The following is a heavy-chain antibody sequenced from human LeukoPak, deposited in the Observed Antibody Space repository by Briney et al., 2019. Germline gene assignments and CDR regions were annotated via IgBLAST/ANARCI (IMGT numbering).Heavy chain of an antibody. J-gene: IGHJ6*04. D-gene: IGHD5-18*01. CDR2: ISYDGSNK. V-gene: IGHV3-30*04. CDR1: GFTFSSYA. CDR3: ARGPGYSYGLRPGYPYYYYGMDV. Sequence: GRSLRLSCAASGFTFSSYAMHWVRQAPGKGLEWVAVISYDGSNKYYADSVKGRFTISRDNSKNTLYLQMNSLRAEDTAVYYCARGPGYSYGLRPGYPYYYYGMDVWGKGTTVTVSS.